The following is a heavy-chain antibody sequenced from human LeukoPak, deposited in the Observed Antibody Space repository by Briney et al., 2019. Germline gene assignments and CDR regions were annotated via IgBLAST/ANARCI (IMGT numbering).Heavy chain of an antibody. Sequence: SETLSLTCTVSGGSISSNSYYWGWIRQPPGKGLGWIGSFYYSGSTYYKPSLKSRVTISVDTSKNQFSLKLSSVTAADTAVYYCARLVVSSWYHEVLLGRDYWGQGTLVTVSS. CDR1: GGSISSNSYY. CDR2: FYYSGST. CDR3: ARLVVSSWYHEVLLGRDY. D-gene: IGHD6-13*01. J-gene: IGHJ4*02. V-gene: IGHV4-39*01.